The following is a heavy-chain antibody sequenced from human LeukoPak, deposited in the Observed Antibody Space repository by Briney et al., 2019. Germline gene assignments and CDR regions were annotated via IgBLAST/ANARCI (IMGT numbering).Heavy chain of an antibody. CDR1: GYSISSGYY. J-gene: IGHJ3*02. D-gene: IGHD3-22*01. CDR2: IYHSGST. CDR3: ARDRWAYYYDSSGYYTDAFDI. V-gene: IGHV4-38-2*02. Sequence: PSETLSLTCTVSGYSISSGYYWGWIRQPPGKGLEWIGSIYHSGSTYYNPSLKSRVTISVDTSKNQFSLKLSSVTAADTAVYYCARDRWAYYYDSSGYYTDAFDIWGQGTMVTVSS.